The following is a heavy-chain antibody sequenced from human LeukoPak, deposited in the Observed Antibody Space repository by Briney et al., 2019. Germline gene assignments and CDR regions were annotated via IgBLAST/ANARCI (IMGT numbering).Heavy chain of an antibody. D-gene: IGHD2-2*01. CDR2: IWYDGSNK. V-gene: IGHV3-33*01. Sequence: GRSLRLSCAASGFTFSSYGMHWVRQAPGKGLEWVAVIWYDGSNKYYADSVKGRSTISRDNSKNTLYLQMNSLRAEDTAVYYCARERIPFYCSSTSCSHYYYGMDVWGQGTTVTVSS. J-gene: IGHJ6*02. CDR3: ARERIPFYCSSTSCSHYYYGMDV. CDR1: GFTFSSYG.